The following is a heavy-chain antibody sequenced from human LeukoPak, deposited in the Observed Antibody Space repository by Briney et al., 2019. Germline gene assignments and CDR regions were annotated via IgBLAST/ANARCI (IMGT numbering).Heavy chain of an antibody. D-gene: IGHD4/OR15-4a*01. Sequence: GGSLRLSCAASRVTFSNAWMNWVRQAPGKGLEWVGRIKSKVDGETTDYAAPVEGRFTISRNDSNNMVYLQMNTLETEDKSVYYCAIDEPNYGPYDLDCRGQGTMVGVCS. CDR2: IKSKVDGETT. CDR3: AIDEPNYGPYDLDC. V-gene: IGHV3-15*01. CDR1: RVTFSNAW. J-gene: IGHJ4*02.